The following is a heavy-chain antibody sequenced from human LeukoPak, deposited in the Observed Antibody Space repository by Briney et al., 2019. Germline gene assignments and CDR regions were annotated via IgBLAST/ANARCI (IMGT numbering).Heavy chain of an antibody. J-gene: IGHJ6*03. CDR1: GFTFSSYE. V-gene: IGHV3-48*03. CDR2: ISSSGSTI. Sequence: GGSLRLSCAASGFTFSSYEMHWVRQAPGKGLEWVSYISSSGSTIYYADSVKGRFTISRDNAKNSLYLQMNSLRAEDTAVYYCARQIYYYMDVWGKGTTVTISS. CDR3: ARQIYYYMDV.